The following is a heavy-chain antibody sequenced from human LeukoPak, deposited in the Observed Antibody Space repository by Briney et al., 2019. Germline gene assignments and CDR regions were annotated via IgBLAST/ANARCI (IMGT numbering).Heavy chain of an antibody. Sequence: PGGSLRLSCEASGFTFSNSYMSWVRQAPGKGLEGVAIINPDGSQGSYVDSVKGRFAISRDNALNSLFLQMNSLSAEDTAVYYCARDPAYGALDIWGQGTTVTVPS. D-gene: IGHD2-21*01. CDR1: GFTFSNSY. CDR2: INPDGSQG. J-gene: IGHJ3*02. V-gene: IGHV3-7*01. CDR3: ARDPAYGALDI.